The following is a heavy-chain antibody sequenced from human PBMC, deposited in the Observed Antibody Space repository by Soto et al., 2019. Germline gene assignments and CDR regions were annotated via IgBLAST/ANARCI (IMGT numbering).Heavy chain of an antibody. CDR3: ARDPALGGPFDY. CDR2: ISAYNGNT. D-gene: IGHD3-16*01. CDR1: GYTFNSYG. V-gene: IGHV1-18*01. J-gene: IGHJ4*02. Sequence: QVQLVQSGAEVKKPGASVKVSCKASGYTFNSYGISWVRQAPGQGLEWMGWISAYNGNTKYAQKVQGRVTMTTDTSTSTAYMELRSLRSDDTGGYYCARDPALGGPFDYWGQGTLVTVSS.